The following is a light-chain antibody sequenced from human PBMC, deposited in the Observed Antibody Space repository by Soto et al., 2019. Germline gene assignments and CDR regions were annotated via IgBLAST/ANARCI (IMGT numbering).Light chain of an antibody. CDR1: SSDVGGYNY. V-gene: IGLV2-8*01. CDR2: EVT. CDR3: SSFAGSNNLV. J-gene: IGLJ2*01. Sequence: QSALTQPPSASGSPGQSVTISCTGTSSDVGGYNYVSWYQQHPGKAPKLMIYEVTKRPTGVPDRFSASKSGNTASLTVSGLQADDEADYYCSSFAGSNNLVFAGGTQLTVL.